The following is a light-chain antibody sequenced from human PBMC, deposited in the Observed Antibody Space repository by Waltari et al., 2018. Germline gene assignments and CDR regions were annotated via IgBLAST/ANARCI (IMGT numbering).Light chain of an antibody. J-gene: IGKJ2*01. CDR2: KAS. CDR1: QSISNW. V-gene: IGKV1-5*03. Sequence: DIQMTQSPSHLSASLGDRVTITCRASQSISNWLAWYQQKPGKAPILLIYKASILKSGVPSRFSGSGSGTQFTLTISSLQPGDFATYYCQQYNTYSSFGQGTKLEIK. CDR3: QQYNTYSS.